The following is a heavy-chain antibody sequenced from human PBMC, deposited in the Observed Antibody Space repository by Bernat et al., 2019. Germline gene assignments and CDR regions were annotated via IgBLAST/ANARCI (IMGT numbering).Heavy chain of an antibody. CDR1: GGTFSSYT. D-gene: IGHD6-13*01. Sequence: QVQLVQSGAEVKKPGSSVKVSCKASGGTFSSYTISWVRQAPGQGLEWMVWIIPIFGTANYAQKFQSRVAIHADKSTSTAYMELSSLRSEDTAVYYCARDKTGYSSSWYGTGWYFDLWGRGTLVTVSS. CDR2: IIPIFGTA. V-gene: IGHV1-69*06. J-gene: IGHJ2*01. CDR3: ARDKTGYSSSWYGTGWYFDL.